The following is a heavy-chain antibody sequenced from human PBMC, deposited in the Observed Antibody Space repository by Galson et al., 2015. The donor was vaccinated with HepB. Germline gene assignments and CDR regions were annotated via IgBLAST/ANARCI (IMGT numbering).Heavy chain of an antibody. CDR2: TYYRSKWYN. J-gene: IGHJ5*02. CDR1: GDSVSSNSAA. CDR3: ARSGYGERWFDP. D-gene: IGHD4-17*01. Sequence: CAIFGDSVSSNSAAWNWIRQSPSRGLEWLGRTYYRSKWYNDYAVSVKSRITINPDTSKNQFSLQLSSVTPEDTAVYYCARSGYGERWFDPWGQGTLVTVSS. V-gene: IGHV6-1*01.